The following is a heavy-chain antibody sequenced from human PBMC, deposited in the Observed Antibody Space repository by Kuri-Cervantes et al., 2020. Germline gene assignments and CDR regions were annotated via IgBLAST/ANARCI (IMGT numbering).Heavy chain of an antibody. J-gene: IGHJ4*02. CDR2: ISGNGGST. CDR1: GFTFSGYA. CDR3: AKELIVGVITPGFGY. Sequence: GESLKISCAASGFTFSGYAMSWVRQAPGKGLEWVAAISGNGGSTYYADSVKGRFTISRDNSKNTLYLQMNSLRAEDTAVYYCAKELIVGVITPGFGYWGQGTLVTVSS. V-gene: IGHV3-23*01. D-gene: IGHD3-22*01.